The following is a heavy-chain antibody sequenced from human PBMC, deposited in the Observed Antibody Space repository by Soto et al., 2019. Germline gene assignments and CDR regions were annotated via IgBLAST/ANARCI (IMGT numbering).Heavy chain of an antibody. V-gene: IGHV1-46*01. CDR1: GDTFTNYY. D-gene: IGHD2-15*01. Sequence: GASVKVSCKASGDTFTNYYIHWVRQAPGQGLEWMGIINPSGGSTSYAQKFQGRVTMVRDTSTSAVYMELSSLRSEDTAIYYCARPDSSGDSCYGFPYWGQGTLVTVSS. CDR3: ARPDSSGDSCYGFPY. CDR2: INPSGGST. J-gene: IGHJ4*02.